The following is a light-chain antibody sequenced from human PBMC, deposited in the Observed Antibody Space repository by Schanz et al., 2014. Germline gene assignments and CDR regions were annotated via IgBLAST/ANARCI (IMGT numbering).Light chain of an antibody. J-gene: IGKJ1*01. V-gene: IGKV3D-15*01. CDR3: QQYDNWWT. CDR2: DAS. CDR1: QSVSSN. Sequence: EIVMTQSPATLSVSPGERATLSCRASQSVSSNLAWYQQKPGQAPRLLIHDASNRATGIPARFSGSGAGTDFTLTISSLQSEDFAVYYCQQYDNWWTFGQGTKVEIK.